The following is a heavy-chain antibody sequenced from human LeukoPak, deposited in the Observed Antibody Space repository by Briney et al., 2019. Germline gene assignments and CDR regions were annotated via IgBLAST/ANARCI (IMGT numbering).Heavy chain of an antibody. J-gene: IGHJ6*02. CDR3: ARLGSGDIVVVPAAIDAYYYYGMDV. CDR1: GGSFSAYY. CDR2: INHSGST. Sequence: SETLSLTCAVYGGSFSAYYWSWIRQPPGKGLEWIGEINHSGSTQYTPSLKSRVTLSLDTSKNQLSLNLSSVTAADTAVYCCARLGSGDIVVVPAAIDAYYYYGMDVWGQGTTVTVSS. D-gene: IGHD2-2*02. V-gene: IGHV4-34*01.